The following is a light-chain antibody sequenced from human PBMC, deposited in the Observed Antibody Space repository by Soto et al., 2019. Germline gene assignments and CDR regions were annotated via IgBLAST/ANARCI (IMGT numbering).Light chain of an antibody. J-gene: IGKJ1*01. CDR3: QQYGSSPGT. Sequence: EIVLTQSPGTLSLAPGERATLSCRASQNVRGTYLGWYQQKPGQAPRLLIYDASRRATGIPDRFSGSGSGTDITLTICRLEPEDFAVYYCQQYGSSPGTFGQGTKVEIK. CDR2: DAS. CDR1: QNVRGTY. V-gene: IGKV3-20*01.